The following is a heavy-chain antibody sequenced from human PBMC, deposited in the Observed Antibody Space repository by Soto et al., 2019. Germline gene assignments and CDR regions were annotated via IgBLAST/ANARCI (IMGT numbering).Heavy chain of an antibody. CDR2: ITWNGANT. Sequence: GPLRLSCAASGFRFDEYNIHWVRQAPGKGLEWVSLITWNGANTYYADSVKGRFTVSRDGTTKSVSLQMTSLKREDTGLYYCASETLSYGSALDVWGQGTTVTVSS. V-gene: IGHV3-43*01. CDR3: ASETLSYGSALDV. CDR1: GFRFDEYN. D-gene: IGHD3-16*01. J-gene: IGHJ6*02.